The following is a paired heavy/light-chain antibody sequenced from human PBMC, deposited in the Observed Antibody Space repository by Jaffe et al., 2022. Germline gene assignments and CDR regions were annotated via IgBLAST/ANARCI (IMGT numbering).Heavy chain of an antibody. CDR3: ARARDYDFWSGYNNWFDP. J-gene: IGHJ5*02. CDR1: GGTFSSYA. CDR2: IIPIFGTA. D-gene: IGHD3-3*01. Sequence: QVQLVQSGAEVKKPGSSVKVSCKASGGTFSSYAISWVRQAPGQGLEWMGGIIPIFGTANYAQKFQGRVTITADESTSTAYMELSSLRSEDTAVYYCARARDYDFWSGYNNWFDPWGQGTLVTVSS. V-gene: IGHV1-69*01.
Light chain of an antibody. CDR2: DNN. Sequence: QSVLTQPPSVSAAPGQKVTISCSGSSSNIGNNYVSWYQQLPGTAPKLLIYDNNKRPSGIPDRFSGSKSGTSATLGITGLQTGDEADYYCGTWDSSLSSWVFGGGTKLTVL. V-gene: IGLV1-51*01. J-gene: IGLJ3*02. CDR3: GTWDSSLSSWV. CDR1: SSNIGNNY.